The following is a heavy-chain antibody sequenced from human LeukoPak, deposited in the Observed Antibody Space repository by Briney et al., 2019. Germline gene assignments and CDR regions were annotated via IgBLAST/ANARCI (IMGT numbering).Heavy chain of an antibody. Sequence: PGGSLRLSCAASGFTFSSYAMSWVRQAPGKGLEWVSAISGSGGSTYYADSVKGRFTISRDNAKNSLYLQMNSLRAEDTAVYYCARDGGVEKRRWLQFRHDAFDIWGQGTMVTVSS. D-gene: IGHD5-24*01. V-gene: IGHV3-23*01. CDR3: ARDGGVEKRRWLQFRHDAFDI. CDR2: ISGSGGST. J-gene: IGHJ3*02. CDR1: GFTFSSYA.